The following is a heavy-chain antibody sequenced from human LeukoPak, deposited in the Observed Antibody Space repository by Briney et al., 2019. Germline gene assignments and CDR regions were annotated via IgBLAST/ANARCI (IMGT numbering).Heavy chain of an antibody. D-gene: IGHD3/OR15-3a*01. CDR2: IGGGGVDR. J-gene: IGHJ3*01. V-gene: IGHV3-23*01. CDR1: GFTFSEFA. CDR3: AKDSIERNDVYDAFDV. Sequence: GGSLRLSCVASGFTFSEFAMNWVRQVPGKGPEWVSHIGGGGVDREYEESVKGRFTVSRDNSRNSLYLQMSSLRGEDTAIYYCAKDSIERNDVYDAFDVWGQGTKVTVAS.